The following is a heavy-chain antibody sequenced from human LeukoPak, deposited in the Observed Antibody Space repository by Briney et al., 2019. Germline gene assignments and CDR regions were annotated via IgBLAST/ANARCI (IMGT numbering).Heavy chain of an antibody. CDR2: INPSGGST. Sequence: VASVKVSCKASGYTFTSYYMHWVRQAPRQGLEWMGIINPSGGSTSYAQKFQGRVTMTRDMSTSTVYMELSSLRSEDTAVYYCARVRRGYCSSTSCYSAFDSWGQGTMVTVSS. V-gene: IGHV1-46*01. J-gene: IGHJ3*02. CDR3: ARVRRGYCSSTSCYSAFDS. D-gene: IGHD2-2*01. CDR1: GYTFTSYY.